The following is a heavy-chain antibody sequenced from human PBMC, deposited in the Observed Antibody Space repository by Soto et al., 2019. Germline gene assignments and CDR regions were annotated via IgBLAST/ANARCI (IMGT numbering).Heavy chain of an antibody. J-gene: IGHJ3*02. CDR3: ARNPGIAARPGAFDI. CDR2: ISSSSSYI. Sequence: GGSLRLSCAASGFTFSSYSMNWVRQAPGKGLEWVSSISSSSSYIYYADSVKGRFTISRDNAKNSLYLQMNSLRAEDTAVYYCARNPGIAARPGAFDIWGQGTMVTVSS. V-gene: IGHV3-21*01. CDR1: GFTFSSYS. D-gene: IGHD6-6*01.